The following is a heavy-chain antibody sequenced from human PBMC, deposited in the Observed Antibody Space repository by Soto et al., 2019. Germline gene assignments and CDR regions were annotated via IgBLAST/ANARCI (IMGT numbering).Heavy chain of an antibody. CDR3: AKDSTVTTSLYCYYYGFDV. V-gene: IGHV3-23*01. CDR2: VSGRGGST. Sequence: VQLLESGGGLVQPGGSLRLACTDSGFTFNHYAMSWVRQAPGKGLEWVSAVSGRGGSTKYADSVKGRFIISRDNSNSTLYLQMDSLRGEDTAVYYCAKDSTVTTSLYCYYYGFDVWGQGTTVTVSS. D-gene: IGHD4-17*01. CDR1: GFTFNHYA. J-gene: IGHJ6*02.